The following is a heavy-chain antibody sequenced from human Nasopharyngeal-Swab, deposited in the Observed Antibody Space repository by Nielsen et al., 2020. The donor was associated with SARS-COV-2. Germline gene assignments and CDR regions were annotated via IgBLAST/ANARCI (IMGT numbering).Heavy chain of an antibody. CDR2: IWYDGSNK. CDR3: ARGVPAAAFDY. Sequence: SCAASGFTFSSYGMHWVRQAPGKGLEWVAVIWYDGSNKYYADSVKGRFTISRDNSKNTLYLQMNSLRAEDTAVYYCARGVPAAAFDYWGQGTLVTVSS. V-gene: IGHV3-33*01. J-gene: IGHJ4*02. D-gene: IGHD2-2*01. CDR1: GFTFSSYG.